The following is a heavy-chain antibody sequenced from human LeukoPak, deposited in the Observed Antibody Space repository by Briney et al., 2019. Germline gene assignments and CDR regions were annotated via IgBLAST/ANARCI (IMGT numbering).Heavy chain of an antibody. CDR1: GGSISSGDYY. J-gene: IGHJ3*02. D-gene: IGHD3/OR15-3a*01. CDR2: IYYSGST. CDR3: ASPPRTDDAFDI. Sequence: TLSLTCTVSGGSISSGDYYWSWVRQPPGKGLEWIGYIYYSGSTYYNPSLKSRVTISVDTSKNQFSLKLSSVTAADTAVYYCASPPRTDDAFDIWGQGTMVTVSS. V-gene: IGHV4-30-4*01.